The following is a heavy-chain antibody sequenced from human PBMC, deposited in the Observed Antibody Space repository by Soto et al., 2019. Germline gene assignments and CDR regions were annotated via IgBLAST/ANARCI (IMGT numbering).Heavy chain of an antibody. CDR1: GFTFSSYS. J-gene: IGHJ3*02. CDR2: ISSSSSTI. CDR3: ASSTYDILTGYYTLDAFDI. Sequence: PGGSLRLSCAASGFTFSSYSMNWVRQAPGKGLEWVSYISSSSSTIYYADSVKGRFTISRDNAKNSLYLQMNSLRDEDTAVYYCASSTYDILTGYYTLDAFDIWGQGTMVT. V-gene: IGHV3-48*02. D-gene: IGHD3-9*01.